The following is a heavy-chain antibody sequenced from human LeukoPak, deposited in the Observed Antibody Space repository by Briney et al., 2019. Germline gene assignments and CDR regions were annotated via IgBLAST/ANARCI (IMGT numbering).Heavy chain of an antibody. CDR3: ARDRGAAGTDY. CDR2: IYYSGST. V-gene: IGHV4-59*01. CDR1: GGSFSGYY. Sequence: PSETLSLTCAVYGGSFSGYYWSWIRQPPGKGLEWIGYIYYSGSTNYNPSLKSRVTISVDTSKNQFSLKLSSVTAADTAVYYCARDRGAAGTDYWGQGTLVTVSS. D-gene: IGHD6-13*01. J-gene: IGHJ4*02.